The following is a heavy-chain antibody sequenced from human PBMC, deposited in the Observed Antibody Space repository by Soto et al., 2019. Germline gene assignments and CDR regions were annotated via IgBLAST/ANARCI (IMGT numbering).Heavy chain of an antibody. D-gene: IGHD2-15*01. CDR3: ARVYCSGGSCYSIDY. J-gene: IGHJ4*02. V-gene: IGHV1-46*03. Sequence: GASVKVSCEASGVTFTSNFMHWVRQAPGQGLEWMGIINPSGGSTNYAQKFQGRVTMTRDTSTSTVYMELSSLRSEDTAVYYCARVYCSGGSCYSIDYWGQGTLVTVSS. CDR1: GVTFTSNF. CDR2: INPSGGST.